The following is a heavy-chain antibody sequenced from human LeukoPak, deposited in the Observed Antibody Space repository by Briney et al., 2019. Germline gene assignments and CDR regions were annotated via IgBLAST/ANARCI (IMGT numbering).Heavy chain of an antibody. CDR3: AKEAGQDYGALDAFDV. J-gene: IGHJ3*01. Sequence: PGGSLRLSCAASGFTFSIYSMNWVRQAPGKGLEWVSSIGGTSSSLYYAESVKGRFTISRDNARNSLYLQMNSLRAEDTAVYYCAKEAGQDYGALDAFDVWGQGTMVTVSS. V-gene: IGHV3-21*01. CDR1: GFTFSIYS. CDR2: IGGTSSSL. D-gene: IGHD4-17*01.